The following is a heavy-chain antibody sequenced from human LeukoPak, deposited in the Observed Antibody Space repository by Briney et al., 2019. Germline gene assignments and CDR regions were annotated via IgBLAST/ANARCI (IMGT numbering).Heavy chain of an antibody. D-gene: IGHD3-16*01. CDR1: GFTFPTYA. J-gene: IGHJ3*02. CDR3: AKDGGSGDAFDI. Sequence: GGSLRLSCVASGFTFPTYAMMWVRQAPGKGLEWVSSIRVSDGARFYADSVKGRFTISRDNSKNTLYLQMNSLRAEDTAVYYCAKDGGSGDAFDIWGQGTMVTVSS. CDR2: IRVSDGAR. V-gene: IGHV3-23*01.